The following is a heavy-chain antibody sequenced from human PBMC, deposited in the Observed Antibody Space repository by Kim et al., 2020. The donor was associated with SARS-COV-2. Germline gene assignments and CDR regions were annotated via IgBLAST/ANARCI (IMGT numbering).Heavy chain of an antibody. J-gene: IGHJ4*02. CDR3: ARTPKYYDILTGYYNTQLFDY. V-gene: IGHV3-66*01. Sequence: FTISRDNSKNRLYLQMNSLRAEDTAVYYCARTPKYYDILTGYYNTQLFDYWGQGTLVTVSS. D-gene: IGHD3-9*01.